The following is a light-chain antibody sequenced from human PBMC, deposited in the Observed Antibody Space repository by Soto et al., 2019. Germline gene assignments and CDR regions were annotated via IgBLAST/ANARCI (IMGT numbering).Light chain of an antibody. Sequence: DIQLTQSPSFLSASVGDTVTITCRASQGISSYLAWYQQKPGKAPKLLIYAASTLQSGVPSRFSGSGSGTEFTLPISSLQHEDCATYYCQQLNSYPPWTFGQGTKVEIK. V-gene: IGKV1-9*01. CDR3: QQLNSYPPWT. J-gene: IGKJ1*01. CDR2: AAS. CDR1: QGISSY.